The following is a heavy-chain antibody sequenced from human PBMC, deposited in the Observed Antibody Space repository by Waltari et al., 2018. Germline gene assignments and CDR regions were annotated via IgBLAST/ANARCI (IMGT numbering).Heavy chain of an antibody. D-gene: IGHD3-22*01. V-gene: IGHV4-4*07. J-gene: IGHJ4*02. CDR2: IYTSGST. CDR1: GGSISSYY. CDR3: AREASYYYDSSGYWGFDY. Sequence: QVQLQESGPGLVKPSETLSLTCTVSGGSISSYYWSWIRQHAGKGLEWIGRIYTSGSTNYNPPLKSRVTMSVDTSKNQFSLKLSSVTAADTAVYYCAREASYYYDSSGYWGFDYWGQGTLVTVSS.